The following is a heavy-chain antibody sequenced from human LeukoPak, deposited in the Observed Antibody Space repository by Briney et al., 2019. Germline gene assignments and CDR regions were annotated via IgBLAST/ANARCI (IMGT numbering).Heavy chain of an antibody. J-gene: IGHJ4*02. CDR2: ISGSGDNT. CDR3: AKGRNEDGDAALNY. Sequence: GGPLRLSCAASGFTFTSYDMSWFRQAPGKGLKWVSSISGSGDNTFYADSVKGRFTISRDNSKNTLYLQMNTLRAEDTAAYHCAKGRNEDGDAALNYWGQGTLVTVSS. CDR1: GFTFTSYD. V-gene: IGHV3-23*01. D-gene: IGHD4-17*01.